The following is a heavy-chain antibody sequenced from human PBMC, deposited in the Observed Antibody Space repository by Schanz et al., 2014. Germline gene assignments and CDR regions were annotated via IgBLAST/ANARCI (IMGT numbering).Heavy chain of an antibody. CDR2: ISRDGTTS. CDR3: ARENLNWEAFDI. V-gene: IGHV3-48*04. Sequence: VQLVESGGGVVQPGRSLRLSCAASGFTFSSYAMRWVRQAPGKGLEWLSYISRDGTTSYYADSVKGRFTISRDNAKNSLYLEMTSLRGEDTAVYYCARENLNWEAFDIWGQGTVVTVSS. J-gene: IGHJ3*02. D-gene: IGHD7-27*01. CDR1: GFTFSSYA.